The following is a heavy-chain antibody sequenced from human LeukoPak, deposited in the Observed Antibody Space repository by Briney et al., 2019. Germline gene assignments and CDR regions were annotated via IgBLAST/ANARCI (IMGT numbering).Heavy chain of an antibody. V-gene: IGHV4-59*13. CDR1: GGSISRYF. D-gene: IGHD3-9*01. CDR2: IYYSGST. CDR3: ARETHYDILTGYSSYYFDY. Sequence: SETLSLTCTVSGGSISRYFWSWIRPPPGKGLGWIGYIYYSGSTNYNPSLKSRVTMSVDTSKNQFSLKLSSVTAADMALYYCARETHYDILTGYSSYYFDYWGQGTLVTVSS. J-gene: IGHJ4*02.